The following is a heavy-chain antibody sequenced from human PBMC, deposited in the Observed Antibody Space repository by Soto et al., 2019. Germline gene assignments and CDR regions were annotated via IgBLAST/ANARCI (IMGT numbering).Heavy chain of an antibody. V-gene: IGHV1-3*01. Sequence: GASVKASCKASGYTFTSYAMHWVRQAPGQRLEWMGWINAGNGNTKYSQKFQGRVTITRDTSASTAYMELSSLRSEDTAVYYCAREGSSSWYFDYWGQGTLVTVSS. CDR2: INAGNGNT. CDR1: GYTFTSYA. J-gene: IGHJ4*02. D-gene: IGHD6-13*01. CDR3: AREGSSSWYFDY.